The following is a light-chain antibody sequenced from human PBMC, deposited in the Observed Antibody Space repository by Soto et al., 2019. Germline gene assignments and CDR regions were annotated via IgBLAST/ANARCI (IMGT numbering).Light chain of an antibody. J-gene: IGKJ1*01. CDR2: GAS. CDR1: QSVSSD. V-gene: IGKV3-15*01. Sequence: VLPPTPGTLSVSPGARATLSCRASQSVSSDLAWYHQQPGQAPRLLIDGASTRATGIPARFSGSGSGTEFTLTINSLQSEDFAVYYCQQYNKWPRTFGQGTKVDIK. CDR3: QQYNKWPRT.